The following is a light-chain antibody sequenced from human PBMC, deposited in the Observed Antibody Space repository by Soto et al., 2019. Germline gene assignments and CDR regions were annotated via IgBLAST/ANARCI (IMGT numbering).Light chain of an antibody. J-gene: IGLJ1*01. V-gene: IGLV1-40*01. CDR3: QSYDRGLTAYV. CDR2: GNN. Sequence: QSVLTQPPSVSGAPGQRVTISCTGSSANIGAAYNVDWYQQLPGTAPKLLIYGNNNRPSGVPARFSGSKSGTSASLAIAGLQAEDEGDYYCQSYDRGLTAYVFGTGTKLTVL. CDR1: SANIGAAYN.